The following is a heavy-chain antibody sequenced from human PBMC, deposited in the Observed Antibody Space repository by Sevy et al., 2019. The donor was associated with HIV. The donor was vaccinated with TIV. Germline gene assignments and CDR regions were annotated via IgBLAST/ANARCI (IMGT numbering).Heavy chain of an antibody. CDR3: SRRGAFEYDSSGFQSH. D-gene: IGHD3-22*01. V-gene: IGHV1-18*01. CDR2: ISVYNGKT. CDR1: GYTFTSFG. J-gene: IGHJ4*02. Sequence: ASVKVSCKTSGYTFTSFGISWVRQAPGQGLEWVGWISVYNGKTNYAQKFQGRITLTSDTSTRTAYMELRSLRSDDTAFYYCSRRGAFEYDSSGFQSHWGQGTLVTVSS.